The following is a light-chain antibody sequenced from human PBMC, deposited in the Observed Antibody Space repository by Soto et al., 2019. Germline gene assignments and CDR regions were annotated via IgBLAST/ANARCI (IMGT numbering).Light chain of an antibody. Sequence: DIVMTQSPLSLPVPPGEPASISCRSSQSLLHSNGYNYLDWYLQKPGQSPQILINLGSNRAPGVPDRFSGSISGTDFTLKISRVEAEDVGVYYCMQALQAPRTFGQGTKVEIK. J-gene: IGKJ1*01. CDR1: QSLLHSNGYNY. CDR3: MQALQAPRT. V-gene: IGKV2-28*01. CDR2: LGS.